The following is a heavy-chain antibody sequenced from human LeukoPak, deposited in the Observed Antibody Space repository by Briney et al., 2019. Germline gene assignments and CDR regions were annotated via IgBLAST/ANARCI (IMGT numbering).Heavy chain of an antibody. CDR3: ARGPMITFGGVIVPGYYFDY. CDR2: IWYDGSNT. CDR1: GFTFSSYG. J-gene: IGHJ4*02. Sequence: PGGSLRLSCAASGFTFSSYGMNWVRQAPGKGLEWVAVIWYDGSNTYYADSVKGRFTISRDNSKSTLYLQMDSLRVEDTAVYYCARGPMITFGGVIVPGYYFDYWGQGILVTVPS. D-gene: IGHD3-16*02. V-gene: IGHV3-33*01.